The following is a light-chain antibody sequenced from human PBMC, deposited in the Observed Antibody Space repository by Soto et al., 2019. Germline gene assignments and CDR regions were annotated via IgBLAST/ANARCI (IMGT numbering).Light chain of an antibody. V-gene: IGKV3-20*01. Sequence: EIVLTQSPGTLSLSPGERATLSCRASQTVTSSYLAWYQHKPGQTPRLLIYDASRRATGIPDTFSGSGSGTDFTLTISRLEPEDFAVYYCQQYGSSPFTFGPGTKVDIK. CDR1: QTVTSSY. CDR3: QQYGSSPFT. J-gene: IGKJ3*01. CDR2: DAS.